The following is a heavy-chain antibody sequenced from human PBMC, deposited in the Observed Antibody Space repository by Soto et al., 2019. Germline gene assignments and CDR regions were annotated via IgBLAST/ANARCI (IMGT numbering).Heavy chain of an antibody. J-gene: IGHJ4*02. CDR3: AREDRTNGYNYDY. V-gene: IGHV4-39*01. CDR1: VGAISSRNYY. CDR2: IYYIGNT. D-gene: IGHD1-1*01. Sequence: PSETRALTGSFSVGAISSRNYYWSWIRQPPGKGLESIGSIYYIGNTSYNPLIKSRVTMSVDTSKKKFSLKVTSVTAADTAIYYCAREDRTNGYNYDYWGKGTLVTVSS.